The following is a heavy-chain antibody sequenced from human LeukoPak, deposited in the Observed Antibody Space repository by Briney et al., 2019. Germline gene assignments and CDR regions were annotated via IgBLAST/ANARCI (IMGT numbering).Heavy chain of an antibody. V-gene: IGHV4-59*08. CDR1: GDSISGYS. CDR2: VHYRGTT. J-gene: IGHJ5*02. D-gene: IGHD2-21*01. CDR3: ATSHDVKTAPYDL. Sequence: SETLSLTCTVSGDSISGYSWSWIRQPPGRGLEWIGYVHYRGTTNDNPSLKSRVTMSVDTSKNQLSMELRFLTAADTAVYYCATSHDVKTAPYDLWGQGTLVTVSS.